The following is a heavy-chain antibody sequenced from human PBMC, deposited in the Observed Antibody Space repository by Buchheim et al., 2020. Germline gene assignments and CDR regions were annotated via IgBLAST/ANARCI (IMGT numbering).Heavy chain of an antibody. Sequence: QAQLVASGGGVVQPGGSLRLSCAASGFALSSYGMHWVRQAPGKGLEWVAVVWHGGDVKDYAGFVEGRFTVSRDNSKNTLYLQLNSLRVEDTAVYYCARDRGADAPIDYWGQG. CDR3: ARDRGADAPIDY. CDR1: GFALSSYG. D-gene: IGHD4/OR15-4a*01. J-gene: IGHJ4*02. V-gene: IGHV3-33*01. CDR2: VWHGGDVK.